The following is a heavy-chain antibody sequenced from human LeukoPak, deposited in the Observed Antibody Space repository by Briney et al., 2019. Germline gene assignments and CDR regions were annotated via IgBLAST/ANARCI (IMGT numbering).Heavy chain of an antibody. Sequence: ASVTVSCTASGYTFTSYYMHWVRQAPGQGLEWMGIINPSGGSTSYAQKFQGRVTMTRDTSTSTVYMELSSLRSGDTAVYYCANGPRDGYDFDYWGQGTLVTVSS. CDR3: ANGPRDGYDFDY. V-gene: IGHV1-46*01. CDR2: INPSGGST. J-gene: IGHJ4*02. CDR1: GYTFTSYY. D-gene: IGHD5-24*01.